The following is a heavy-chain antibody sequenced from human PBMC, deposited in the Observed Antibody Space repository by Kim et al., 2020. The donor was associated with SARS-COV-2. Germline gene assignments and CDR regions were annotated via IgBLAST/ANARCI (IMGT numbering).Heavy chain of an antibody. CDR3: ARDNRYGQGRFDY. Sequence: SETLSLTCTVSGGSISSYDWSWIRQPPGKGREWVCWICPRGRTNTNPSLKSRVTRSVDTSKNQFSLKLSSVTAADTAVYYCARDNRYGQGRFDYWGQGTLVTVSS. D-gene: IGHD5-18*01. CDR1: GGSISSYD. CDR2: ICPRGRT. V-gene: IGHV4-59*01. J-gene: IGHJ4*02.